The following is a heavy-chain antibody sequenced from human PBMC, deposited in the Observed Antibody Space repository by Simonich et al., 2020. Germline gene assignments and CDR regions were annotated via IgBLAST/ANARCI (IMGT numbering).Heavy chain of an antibody. CDR3: AREGIAARDAFDI. Sequence: EVQLVESGGGLVQPGGSLRLSCAASGFTFGSYWMSWVRQAPGKGVDCVANRKQDGREKYYVDSLKGRFTISRDNAKNSLYLQMNSLRAEDTAVYYCAREGIAARDAFDIWGQGTMVTVSS. CDR2: RKQDGREK. V-gene: IGHV3-7*01. J-gene: IGHJ3*02. CDR1: GFTFGSYW. D-gene: IGHD6-6*01.